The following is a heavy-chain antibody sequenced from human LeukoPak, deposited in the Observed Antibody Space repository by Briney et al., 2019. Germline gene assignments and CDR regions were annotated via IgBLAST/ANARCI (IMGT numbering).Heavy chain of an antibody. Sequence: PGGSLRLSCAASGFTFSSYWMTWVRQAPGKGLEWVANIKHNGDEINYVDSVEDRFTISREKAKNSLYLHMTSLRAEDTAVYYCARELRTFDSWGQGTLVTVSS. CDR2: IKHNGDEI. V-gene: IGHV3-7*01. CDR1: GFTFSSYW. J-gene: IGHJ4*02. D-gene: IGHD3-16*01. CDR3: ARELRTFDS.